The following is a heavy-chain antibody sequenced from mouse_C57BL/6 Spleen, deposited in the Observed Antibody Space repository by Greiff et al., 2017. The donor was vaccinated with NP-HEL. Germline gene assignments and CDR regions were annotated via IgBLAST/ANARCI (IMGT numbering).Heavy chain of an antibody. D-gene: IGHD1-1*01. CDR1: GFTFTSYW. V-gene: IGHV1-53*01. CDR2: INPSNGGT. Sequence: QVQLQQPGPELVKPGASVKLSCKASGFTFTSYWLHWVKQRPGQGLEWIGNINPSNGGTNYNEKFKSKATLTVDKSSSTAYMQISSLTSEDSAVYYGARGYGSSDDYRGQSTPLTVSS. J-gene: IGHJ2*01. CDR3: ARGYGSSDDY.